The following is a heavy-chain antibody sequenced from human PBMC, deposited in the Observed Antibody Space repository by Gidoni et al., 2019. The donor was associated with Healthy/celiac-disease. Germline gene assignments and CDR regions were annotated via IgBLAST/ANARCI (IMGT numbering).Heavy chain of an antibody. CDR2: IYYSGST. V-gene: IGHV4-31*03. CDR3: ARGSFGVALDY. J-gene: IGHJ4*02. CDR1: GGSISSGGYY. Sequence: QVQLQESGPGLVKPSQTLSLPCTVSGGSISSGGYYWSWIRQHPGKGLEWIGYIYYSGSTYYNPALKSRVTISVETSKNQFSLKLSSVTAADTAVYYCARGSFGVALDYWGQGTLVTVSS. D-gene: IGHD3-3*01.